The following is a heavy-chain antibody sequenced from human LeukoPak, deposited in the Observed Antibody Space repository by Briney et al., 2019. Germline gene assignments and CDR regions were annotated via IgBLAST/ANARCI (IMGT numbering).Heavy chain of an antibody. CDR1: GGSISRGDYY. D-gene: IGHD3-10*01. J-gene: IGHJ3*02. V-gene: IGHV4-30-4*01. Sequence: SETLSLTCTVSGGSISRGDYYWSWIRQPPGKGLEWIGYIYYSGSTYYNPSLKSRVTISVDTSKNQFSLKLSSVTAADTAVYYCAREKGDYYGSIAFDIWGQGTMVTVSS. CDR2: IYYSGST. CDR3: AREKGDYYGSIAFDI.